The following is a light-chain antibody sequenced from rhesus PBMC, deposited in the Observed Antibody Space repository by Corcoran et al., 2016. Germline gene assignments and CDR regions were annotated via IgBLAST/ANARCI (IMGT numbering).Light chain of an antibody. J-gene: IGKJ4*01. V-gene: IGKV1-33*01. Sequence: DIQMSQSPSSLSASVGDKVTISCRAIQDISNALVWYQQKPGTAPKPLIYPTSNLESGVPSRFSGSRAGTDFTLTISSLQPEDFATYYCQQGYNSPLTFGGGTKVEIK. CDR3: QQGYNSPLT. CDR1: QDISNA. CDR2: PTS.